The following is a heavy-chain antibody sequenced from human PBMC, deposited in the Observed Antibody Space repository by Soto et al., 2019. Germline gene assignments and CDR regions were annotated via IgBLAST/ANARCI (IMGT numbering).Heavy chain of an antibody. CDR2: IYYSGST. V-gene: IGHV4-39*01. Sequence: SETLSLTCTVSGGSISSSSYYWGWIRQPPGKGLEWIGSIYYSGSTYYNPSLKSRVTISVDTSKNQFSLKLSSVTAADTAVYYCARIRCSGGSCYGGDFDYWGQGTLVTVSS. J-gene: IGHJ4*02. CDR3: ARIRCSGGSCYGGDFDY. CDR1: GGSISSSSYY. D-gene: IGHD2-15*01.